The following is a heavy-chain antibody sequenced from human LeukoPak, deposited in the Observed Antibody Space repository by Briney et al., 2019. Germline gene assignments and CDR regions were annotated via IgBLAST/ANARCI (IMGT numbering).Heavy chain of an antibody. V-gene: IGHV1-58*02. D-gene: IGHD3-22*01. J-gene: IGHJ3*02. Sequence: SVKVSCKASGFTFTRSAMQWVRQARGQRLEWIGWIVVGSGNTNYAQKFQERLTITRDMSTSTAYMELSSLRSEDTAVYYCAADAYYYDSSGYWYAFDIWGQGTMVTVSS. CDR3: AADAYYYDSSGYWYAFDI. CDR2: IVVGSGNT. CDR1: GFTFTRSA.